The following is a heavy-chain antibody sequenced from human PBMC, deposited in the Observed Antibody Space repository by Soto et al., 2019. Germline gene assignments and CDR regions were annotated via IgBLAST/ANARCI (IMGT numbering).Heavy chain of an antibody. J-gene: IGHJ6*02. D-gene: IGHD1-26*01. CDR1: GGSISSHY. CDR3: ARDGREASGMDV. Sequence: DTLSLTCTVSGGSISSHYWSWVRQAPGKGLEWIGHIYYRGSTSYNPSLRSRSTISVDTSNNQFSLKLNSVTTADTAVYYCARDGREASGMDVWGQGTKVTVSS. CDR2: IYYRGST. V-gene: IGHV4-59*11.